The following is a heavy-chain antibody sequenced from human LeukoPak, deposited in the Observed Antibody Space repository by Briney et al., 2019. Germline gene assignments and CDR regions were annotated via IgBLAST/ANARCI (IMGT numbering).Heavy chain of an antibody. Sequence: ASVKVSCKDSGGTFSSYSISWVRQAPGQGLEWMGWIGPYNGNTKYAQKFKGRVTVTTDTSTSTAYMELRSLRSDDTAVYFCARAVLGGPTVYYNYYHMDVWGKGTTVTVSS. CDR1: GGTFSSYS. J-gene: IGHJ6*03. D-gene: IGHD1-26*01. CDR2: IGPYNGNT. CDR3: ARAVLGGPTVYYNYYHMDV. V-gene: IGHV1-18*01.